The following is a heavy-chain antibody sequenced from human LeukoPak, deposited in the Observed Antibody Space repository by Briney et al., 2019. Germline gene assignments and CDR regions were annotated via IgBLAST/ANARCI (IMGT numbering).Heavy chain of an antibody. Sequence: GGSLRLSCAASGFTFSSYSMNWVRQAPGKGLEWVSSISSSSSYIYYADSVKGRFTISRDNAKNSLYLQMNSLRAEDTAVYYCARDLAAKSITMVRGVISFDPWGRGTLVTVSS. CDR3: ARDLAAKSITMVRGVISFDP. J-gene: IGHJ5*02. D-gene: IGHD3-10*01. CDR1: GFTFSSYS. CDR2: ISSSSSYI. V-gene: IGHV3-21*01.